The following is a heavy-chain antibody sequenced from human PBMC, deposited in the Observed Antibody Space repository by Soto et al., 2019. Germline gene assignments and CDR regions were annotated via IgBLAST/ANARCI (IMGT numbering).Heavy chain of an antibody. V-gene: IGHV4-59*01. D-gene: IGHD4-17*01. Sequence: SETLSLTCTVSGGSIRSYYWSWIRQPPGKGLEWIGYIYYSGSTNYNPSLKSRVTISVDTSKNQFSLKLSSVTAADTAVYYCARGDPPYGAYFDYWGQGTLVTVSS. CDR3: ARGDPPYGAYFDY. J-gene: IGHJ4*02. CDR2: IYYSGST. CDR1: GGSIRSYY.